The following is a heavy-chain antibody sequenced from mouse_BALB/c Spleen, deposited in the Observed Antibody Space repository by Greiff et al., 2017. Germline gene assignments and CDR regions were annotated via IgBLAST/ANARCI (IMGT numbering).Heavy chain of an antibody. D-gene: IGHD2-10*01. J-gene: IGHJ4*01. CDR3: ARRGSYYGNPYAMDY. CDR1: GFSLSTSGMG. CDR2: IYWDDDK. Sequence: QVQLKESGPGILQPSQTLSLTCSFSGFSLSTSGMGVSWIRQPSGKGLEWLAHIYWDDDKRYNPSLKSRLTISKDTSSNQVFLKITSVDTADTATYYCARRGSYYGNPYAMDYWGQGTSVTVSS. V-gene: IGHV8-12*01.